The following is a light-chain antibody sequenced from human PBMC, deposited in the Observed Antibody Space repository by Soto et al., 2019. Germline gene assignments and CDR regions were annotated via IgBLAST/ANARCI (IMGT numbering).Light chain of an antibody. J-gene: IGLJ1*01. CDR1: SSDVGIYNY. V-gene: IGLV2-14*01. Sequence: QSVLTQPASVSGSPGQSIAISCTGSSSDVGIYNYVSWYQQHPGKVPKLIIYEVSNRPSGVSNRFSGSKSGNTASLTISGLQAEDEADYYCSSYTTSSTRVFGNGTKGTVL. CDR2: EVS. CDR3: SSYTTSSTRV.